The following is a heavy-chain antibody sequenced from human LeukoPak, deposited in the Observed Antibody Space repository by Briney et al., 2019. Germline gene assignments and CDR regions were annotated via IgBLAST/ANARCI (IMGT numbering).Heavy chain of an antibody. V-gene: IGHV3-7*03. J-gene: IGHJ6*02. CDR1: GFTVSSNY. CDR3: ARIGNNPRITIFGVAHLDYYYYGMDV. CDR2: IKQDGSEK. Sequence: PGGSLRLSYAASGFTVSSNYMSWVRQAPGKGLEWVANIKQDGSEKYYVDSVKGRFIISRDNAKNSLYLQMNSLRAEDTAVYYCARIGNNPRITIFGVAHLDYYYYGMDVWGQGTTVTVSS. D-gene: IGHD3-3*01.